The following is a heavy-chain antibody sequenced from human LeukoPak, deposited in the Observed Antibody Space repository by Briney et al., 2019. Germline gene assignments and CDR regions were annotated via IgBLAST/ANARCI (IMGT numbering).Heavy chain of an antibody. CDR1: GYTFISYG. CDR2: ISGYNGNT. D-gene: IGHD6-19*01. V-gene: IGHV1-18*01. Sequence: ASVKVSCKASGYTFISYGISWVRQAPGQGLEWMGWISGYNGNTKYAQNVQGRVTMTKDTSTSTAYMELTSLRSDDTAVYYCARERGLEQWLVPGYWGQGTLVTVSS. J-gene: IGHJ4*02. CDR3: ARERGLEQWLVPGY.